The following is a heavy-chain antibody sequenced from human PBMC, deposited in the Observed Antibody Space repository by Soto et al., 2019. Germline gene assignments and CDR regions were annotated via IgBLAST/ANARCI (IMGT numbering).Heavy chain of an antibody. V-gene: IGHV1-69*13. J-gene: IGHJ6*02. Sequence: GASVKVSCKASGGSFRSDAISWVRQAPGQGLEWMGDITPAFGTANYAQNLQGRITITADDSTSTVYMELSSLRFEDTAVYYCARGATIFGVAAYAYYEMEVWGQGTTVTV. D-gene: IGHD3-3*01. CDR2: ITPAFGTA. CDR1: GGSFRSDA. CDR3: ARGATIFGVAAYAYYEMEV.